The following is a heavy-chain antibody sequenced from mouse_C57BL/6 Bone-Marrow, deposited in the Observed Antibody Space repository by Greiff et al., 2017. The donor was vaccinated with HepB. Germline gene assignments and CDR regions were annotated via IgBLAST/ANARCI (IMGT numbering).Heavy chain of an antibody. V-gene: IGHV5-2*01. J-gene: IGHJ4*01. D-gene: IGHD3-2*02. CDR1: EYEFPSHD. CDR2: INSDGGST. CDR3: ARQLRPHAMDY. Sequence: EVKVVESGGGLVQPGESLKLSCESNEYEFPSHDMSWVRKTPEKRLELVAAINSDGGSTYYPDTMERRFIISRDNTKKTLYLQMSSLRSEDTAVYYCARQLRPHAMDYWGQGTSVTVSS.